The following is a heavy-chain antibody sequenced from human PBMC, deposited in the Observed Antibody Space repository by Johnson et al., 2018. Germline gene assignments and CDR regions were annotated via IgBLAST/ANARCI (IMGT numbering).Heavy chain of an antibody. D-gene: IGHD2-15*01. V-gene: IGHV1-69*12. Sequence: QVQLVQSGAEVKKPGSSVKVSCKASGGTFSSYAISWVRQAPGQGLEWMGGIIPIYGTANYAQRFQGRVTITADESTSTAYMELSSLRAEDTAVYYCAGGRHLYWSGGSCPYHYYYLDVWGKGTTVTVSS. CDR2: IIPIYGTA. J-gene: IGHJ6*03. CDR1: GGTFSSYA. CDR3: AGGRHLYWSGGSCPYHYYYLDV.